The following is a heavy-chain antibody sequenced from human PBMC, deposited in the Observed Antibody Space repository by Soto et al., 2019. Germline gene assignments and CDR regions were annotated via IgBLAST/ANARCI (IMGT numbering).Heavy chain of an antibody. Sequence: QVQLQESGPGLVKPSETLSLTCTVSGGSISSYYWSWIRQPPGKGLEWIGYIYYSGGTNYNPSLKTRVTISVDTSKNQFYMNLSSVTAADTAVYYCARHVPYYDILTGYENNWYFDLWGRGTLVTVSS. CDR3: ARHVPYYDILTGYENNWYFDL. V-gene: IGHV4-59*08. CDR1: GGSISSYY. CDR2: IYYSGGT. J-gene: IGHJ2*01. D-gene: IGHD3-9*01.